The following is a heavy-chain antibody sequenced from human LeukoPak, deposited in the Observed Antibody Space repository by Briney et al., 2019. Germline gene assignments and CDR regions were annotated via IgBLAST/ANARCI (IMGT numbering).Heavy chain of an antibody. J-gene: IGHJ4*02. CDR2: IYHSEST. D-gene: IGHD4-23*01. CDR1: GGSISSSY. V-gene: IGHV4-59*08. CDR3: ARQAGGTSGPFDY. Sequence: SETLSLTCTVSGGSISSSYCSWIRQPPGKGLEWIGYIYHSESTDYNPSLKSRVTISVDTSKNQFSLKLSSVTAADTAVYYCARQAGGTSGPFDYWGQGTLVTVSS.